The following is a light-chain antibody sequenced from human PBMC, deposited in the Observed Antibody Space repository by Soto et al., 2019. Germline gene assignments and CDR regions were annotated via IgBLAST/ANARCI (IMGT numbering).Light chain of an antibody. CDR2: EVN. V-gene: IGLV2-23*02. Sequence: QSALTQPASVSGSPGQSITISCTGTYNLVSWYQQHPGKAPKLMIFEVNKRPSGVSYRFSGSNSGNTASLTISALQAEDEADYFCCSYAGNRRVFGGGTKLTVL. J-gene: IGLJ3*02. CDR3: CSYAGNRRV. CDR1: YNL.